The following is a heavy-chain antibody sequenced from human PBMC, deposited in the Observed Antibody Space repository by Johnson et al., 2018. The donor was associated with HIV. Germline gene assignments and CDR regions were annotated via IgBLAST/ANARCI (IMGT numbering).Heavy chain of an antibody. CDR1: GFTLSSNY. CDR2: IYSGGSS. CDR3: ARSGATTQDAFDI. D-gene: IGHD7-27*01. Sequence: MQLVESGGGLVQPGGSLRLSCAASGFTLSSNYMSWVRQGPVRGLEWVSVIYSGGSSYYADSVKGRFSISRDNSKNTLYLQMNNLRAEDTAVYYCARSGATTQDAFDIWGQGTMVTVSS. V-gene: IGHV3-66*01. J-gene: IGHJ3*02.